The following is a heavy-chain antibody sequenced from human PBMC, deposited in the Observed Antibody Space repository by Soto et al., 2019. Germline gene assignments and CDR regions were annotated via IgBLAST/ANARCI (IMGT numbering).Heavy chain of an antibody. D-gene: IGHD3-10*01. Sequence: QVQLQESGPGLVKPSQTLSLTCTVSGGSISSGDYYWSWIRQPPGKGLEWIGYIYYSGSTYYNPSLKSRVTISVDTSKNQFSLKLSSVTAADTAVYYCARSQRINMVRGVRPDDAFDIWGQGTMVTVSS. CDR2: IYYSGST. CDR3: ARSQRINMVRGVRPDDAFDI. V-gene: IGHV4-30-4*01. CDR1: GGSISSGDYY. J-gene: IGHJ3*02.